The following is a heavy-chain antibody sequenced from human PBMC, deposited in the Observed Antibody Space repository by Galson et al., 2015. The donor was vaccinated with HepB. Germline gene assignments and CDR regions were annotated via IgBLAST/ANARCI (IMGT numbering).Heavy chain of an antibody. D-gene: IGHD6-13*01. CDR2: ISYDGSNK. CDR1: GFTFSSYA. V-gene: IGHV3-30-3*01. J-gene: IGHJ4*02. Sequence: SLRLSCAASGFTFSSYAMHWVRQAPGKGLEWVALISYDGSNKYYADSVKGRFTISRDNSRNTLYLQMNSLRAEDTAVYYCARECLSSSIYYFDHWGQGTLVSVSS. CDR3: ARECLSSSIYYFDH.